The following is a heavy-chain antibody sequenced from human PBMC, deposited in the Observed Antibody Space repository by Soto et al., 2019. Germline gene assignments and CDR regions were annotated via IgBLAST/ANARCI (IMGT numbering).Heavy chain of an antibody. J-gene: IGHJ3*02. Sequence: GGSLRLSCAASGFTFSSYGMHWVRQAPGKGLEWVAVIWYDGSNKYYADSVKGRFTISRDNSKNTLYLQMNSLRAEDTAVYYCARDPLLNGWYGAFDIWGQGTMVTVSS. V-gene: IGHV3-33*01. CDR1: GFTFSSYG. D-gene: IGHD6-19*01. CDR2: IWYDGSNK. CDR3: ARDPLLNGWYGAFDI.